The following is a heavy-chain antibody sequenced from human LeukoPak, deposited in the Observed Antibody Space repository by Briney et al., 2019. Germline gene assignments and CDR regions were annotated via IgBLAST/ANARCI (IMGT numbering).Heavy chain of an antibody. CDR1: GYTLSDYY. V-gene: IGHV1-2*02. CDR2: INPSNGGT. CDR3: ARARAYCVDDCYFDS. Sequence: ASVKVSCKASGYTLSDYYMHWVRQAPGQGLEWMGWINPSNGGTNSAQKFQDRVTMTRDTSINTAYMELSRLRSDDTAVYYCARARAYCVDDCYFDSWGQGTLVTVSS. D-gene: IGHD2-21*02. J-gene: IGHJ4*02.